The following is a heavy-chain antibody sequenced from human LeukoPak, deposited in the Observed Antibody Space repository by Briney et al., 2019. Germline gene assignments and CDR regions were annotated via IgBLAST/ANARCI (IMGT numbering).Heavy chain of an antibody. CDR1: GYTFIAYY. V-gene: IGHV1-2*02. Sequence: ASVKVSCKASGYTFIAYYMHWVRQAPGQGLEWMGWVNPNSGATNYAQKFQGRVTMTRDTSLSTVYVELTWLTSDDTAVYYCARGVYYDSSGYYSDYWGQGTLVTVSS. CDR2: VNPNSGAT. J-gene: IGHJ4*02. D-gene: IGHD3-22*01. CDR3: ARGVYYDSSGYYSDY.